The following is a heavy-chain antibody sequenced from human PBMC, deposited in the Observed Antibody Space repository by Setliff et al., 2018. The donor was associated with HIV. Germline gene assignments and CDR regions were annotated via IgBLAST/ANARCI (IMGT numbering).Heavy chain of an antibody. D-gene: IGHD3-22*01. Sequence: GASVKVSCQASGYTFTSYYMYWVRQAPGQGLEWMGIINPSGGSTSYGQKFQARVTMTRDTSTSTVYMELSSLRSEDTAVYYCAREVRRYYDSSCYHGGFDYWGQGALVPVSS. CDR3: AREVRRYYDSSCYHGGFDY. J-gene: IGHJ4*02. CDR2: INPSGGST. CDR1: GYTFTSYY. V-gene: IGHV1-46*01.